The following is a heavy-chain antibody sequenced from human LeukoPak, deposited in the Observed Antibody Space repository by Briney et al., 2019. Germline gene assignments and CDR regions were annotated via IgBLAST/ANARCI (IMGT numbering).Heavy chain of an antibody. D-gene: IGHD5-18*01. V-gene: IGHV4-30-4*01. CDR2: IYYSGST. Sequence: SQTLSLTCTVSGGSISSGDYYWSWIRQPPGKGLEWIGYIYYSGSTCYNPSLKSRVTISVDTSKNQFSLKLSSVTAADTAVYYCARDRYSYGYGFRYFDYWGQETLVTVSS. CDR1: GGSISSGDYY. CDR3: ARDRYSYGYGFRYFDY. J-gene: IGHJ4*02.